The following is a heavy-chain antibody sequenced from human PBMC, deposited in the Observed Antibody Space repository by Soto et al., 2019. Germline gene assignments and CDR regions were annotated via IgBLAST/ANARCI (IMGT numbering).Heavy chain of an antibody. CDR2: IIPIFGTA. CDR3: ARGTYYYDSSGYYLGY. CDR1: GGTFSSYA. Sequence: QVQLVQSGAEVMKPGSSVKVSCKASGGTFSSYAISWVRQAPGQGLEWMGGIIPIFGTANYAQKFQGRVTITADESTSTAYMELSSLRSEDTAVYYCARGTYYYDSSGYYLGYWGQGTLVTVSS. J-gene: IGHJ4*02. D-gene: IGHD3-22*01. V-gene: IGHV1-69*01.